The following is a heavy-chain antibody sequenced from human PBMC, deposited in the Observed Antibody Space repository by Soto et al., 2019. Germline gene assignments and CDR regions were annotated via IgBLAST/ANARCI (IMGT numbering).Heavy chain of an antibody. CDR3: APGFSVIQPWLIAAY. J-gene: IGHJ4*02. V-gene: IGHV3-30*03. D-gene: IGHD2-21*01. CDR2: ISYDGSNE. CDR1: GFTFRSYG. Sequence: QVQLVESGGGVVQPGRSLRLSCAVSGFTFRSYGMHWVRQAPGKGLEWVAGISYDGSNEDYADSVKGRFTTSRDSSKNALYLHTTRLSGADTAVSYCAPGFSVIQPWLIAAYWGQGPLVTFSS.